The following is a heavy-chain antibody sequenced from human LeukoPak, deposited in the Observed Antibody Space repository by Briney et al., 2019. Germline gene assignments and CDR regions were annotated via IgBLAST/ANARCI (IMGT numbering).Heavy chain of an antibody. J-gene: IGHJ3*02. D-gene: IGHD6-19*01. CDR2: ISYDGSIK. V-gene: IGHV3-30-3*01. CDR1: GFTFSSHA. CDR3: AKVDSSGWYGGVAFDI. Sequence: PGGSLRLSCAASGFTFSSHAMHWVRQAPGKGLEWVAFISYDGSIKYYADSVKGRFTISRDNSKNTLSLQMSSLRAEETAVYYCAKVDSSGWYGGVAFDIWGQGTMVTVSS.